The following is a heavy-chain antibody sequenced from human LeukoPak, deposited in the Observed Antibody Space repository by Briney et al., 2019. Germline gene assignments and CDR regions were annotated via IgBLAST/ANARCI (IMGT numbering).Heavy chain of an antibody. J-gene: IGHJ3*02. CDR2: IYYSGST. V-gene: IGHV4-59*08. Sequence: SETLSLTCSVSGGSMNSYYWSWIRQSPGKGLEWIGYIYYSGSTNYNPSLKSRVTISVDTSKNQFSLKLSSVTAADTAVYYCARRGVGATAFDIWGQGTMVTVSS. CDR1: GGSMNSYY. CDR3: ARRGVGATAFDI. D-gene: IGHD1-26*01.